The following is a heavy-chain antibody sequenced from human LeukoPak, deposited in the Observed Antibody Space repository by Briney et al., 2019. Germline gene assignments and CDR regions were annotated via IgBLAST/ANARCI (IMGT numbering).Heavy chain of an antibody. Sequence: GGSLRLSCAGSGFTFSNYEMNWVRQAPGKGLEWLSYISTGGSTIYHAASVKGRFTISRDNANNSLYLQMNSLRPEDTALYYCVRRYCSSTSCTFDYWGQGTLVTVSS. D-gene: IGHD2-2*01. V-gene: IGHV3-48*03. CDR1: GFTFSNYE. CDR2: ISTGGSTI. J-gene: IGHJ4*02. CDR3: VRRYCSSTSCTFDY.